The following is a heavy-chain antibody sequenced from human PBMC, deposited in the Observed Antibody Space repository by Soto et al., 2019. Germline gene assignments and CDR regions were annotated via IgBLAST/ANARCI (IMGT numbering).Heavy chain of an antibody. CDR2: ISHNGST. CDR3: GRDISTVAGPLGY. V-gene: IGHV4-34*01. CDR1: GWSFRGYY. D-gene: IGHD6-19*01. Sequence: SETLSLTCAVYGWSFRGYYWSWIRQPPAKGLEWIGEISHNGSTNYNPSLKSRVSISVDTSKNQFSLKLSSVTAADTAVYYCGRDISTVAGPLGYWGQGTLVTVSS. J-gene: IGHJ4*02.